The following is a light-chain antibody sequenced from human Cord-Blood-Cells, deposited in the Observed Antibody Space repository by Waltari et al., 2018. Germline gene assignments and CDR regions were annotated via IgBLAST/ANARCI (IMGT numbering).Light chain of an antibody. CDR2: AAS. CDR3: QQSYSTPICT. J-gene: IGKJ3*01. CDR1: QSISSS. V-gene: IGKV1-39*01. Sequence: DSQMTHLPSSLSASVADRVTITCRSSQSISSSLTWYQQKPGQAPKLLIYAASSLQSGVRPRYSGSGSGSEFTLTISNLQPKDLATYYCQQSYSTPICTVGPGTKVDIK.